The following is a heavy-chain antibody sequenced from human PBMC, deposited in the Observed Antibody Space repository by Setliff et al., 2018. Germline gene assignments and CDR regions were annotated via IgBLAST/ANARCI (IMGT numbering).Heavy chain of an antibody. CDR1: GYTFTSFG. J-gene: IGHJ6*02. CDR2: ISGFTGFT. V-gene: IGHV1-18*01. Sequence: ASVKVSCKASGYTFTSFGVSWVRQAPGQGLEWMGWISGFTGFTQYSQKFKGRAAVTIDTGSDTAYMELRNLRSDDAAIYYCAKEPAISLTEAIRRSYYDYALDVWGQGTTVTVSS. D-gene: IGHD3-9*01. CDR3: AKEPAISLTEAIRRSYYDYALDV.